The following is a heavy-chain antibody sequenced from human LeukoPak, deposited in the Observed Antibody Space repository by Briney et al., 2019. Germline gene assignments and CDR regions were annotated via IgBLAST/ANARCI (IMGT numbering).Heavy chain of an antibody. V-gene: IGHV3-66*02. Sequence: GGSLRLSCAASGFTVSSNYMSWVRQAPGKGLEWVSVIYSGGSTYYADSVKGRFTISRDNSKNTLNLQMNSLRAEDTAVYYCAREETIAVAGSDYWGQGTLVTVSS. J-gene: IGHJ4*02. CDR2: IYSGGST. D-gene: IGHD6-19*01. CDR1: GFTVSSNY. CDR3: AREETIAVAGSDY.